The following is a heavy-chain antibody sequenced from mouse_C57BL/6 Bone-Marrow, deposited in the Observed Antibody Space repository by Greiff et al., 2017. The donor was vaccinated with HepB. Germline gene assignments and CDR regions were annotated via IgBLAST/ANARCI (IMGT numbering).Heavy chain of an antibody. V-gene: IGHV1-53*01. CDR1: GYTFTSYW. CDR2: INPSNGGT. J-gene: IGHJ1*03. D-gene: IGHD2-3*01. Sequence: QVQLQQSGTELVKPGASVKLSCKASGYTFTSYWMHWVKQRPGQGLEWIGNINPSNGGTNYNEKFKSKATLTVDTSSSTAYMQLSSLTSEDSAVYYCARFDGYPRWYFDVWGTGTTVTVSS. CDR3: ARFDGYPRWYFDV.